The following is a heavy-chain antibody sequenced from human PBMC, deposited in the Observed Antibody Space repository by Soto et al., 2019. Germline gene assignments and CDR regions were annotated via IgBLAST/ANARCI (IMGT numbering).Heavy chain of an antibody. D-gene: IGHD2-8*02. CDR2: IYYSGST. Sequence: SETLSLTCTVSGGSISSGDYYWSWIRQPPGKGLEWIGYIYYSGSTYYNPSLKSRVTISVDTSRNQFSLKLTSVTAADTAVYYCARDKITGLFDYWGQGTLVTVSS. CDR1: GGSISSGDYY. J-gene: IGHJ4*02. V-gene: IGHV4-30-4*01. CDR3: ARDKITGLFDY.